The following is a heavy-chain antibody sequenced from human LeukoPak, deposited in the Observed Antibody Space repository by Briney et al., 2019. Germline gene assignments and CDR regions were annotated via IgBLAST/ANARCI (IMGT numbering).Heavy chain of an antibody. CDR1: GYTFTSYD. Sequence: SVKVSCKASGYTFTSYDISWVRQAPGQGLEWMGGIIHVFDTANYAQKFQGRVTITADESTSTAYMELSSLRSEDTAVYYCARVGKSSGGAQRSYYYYMDVWGKGTTVTVSS. J-gene: IGHJ6*03. CDR3: ARVGKSSGGAQRSYYYYMDV. D-gene: IGHD6-19*01. V-gene: IGHV1-69*13. CDR2: IIHVFDTA.